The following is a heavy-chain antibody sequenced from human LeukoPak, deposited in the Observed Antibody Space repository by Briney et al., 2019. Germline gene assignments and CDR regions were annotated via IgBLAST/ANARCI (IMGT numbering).Heavy chain of an antibody. Sequence: ASAKVSCKASGYTFTSYGISWVRQAPGQGLEWMGWISAYNGNTNYAQKLQGRVTMTTDTSTSTAYMELRSLRSGDTAVYYCARVGGALKYYDFWSGYYSFMDVWGQGTTVTVFS. CDR2: ISAYNGNT. D-gene: IGHD3-3*01. V-gene: IGHV1-18*01. CDR3: ARVGGALKYYDFWSGYYSFMDV. J-gene: IGHJ6*02. CDR1: GYTFTSYG.